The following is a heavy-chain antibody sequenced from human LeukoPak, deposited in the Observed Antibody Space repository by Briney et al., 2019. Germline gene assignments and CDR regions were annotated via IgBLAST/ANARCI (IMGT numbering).Heavy chain of an antibody. Sequence: PSETLSLTCTVSGGSISSYYWSWIRQPPGKGLEWIGYIYYSGTTNYNPSLKSRVTISVDTSKNQFSLKLSSVTAADTAVYYCASGQNYYDSSGYYRVWGQGTLVTVSS. CDR1: GGSISSYY. CDR2: IYYSGTT. D-gene: IGHD3-22*01. J-gene: IGHJ4*02. V-gene: IGHV4-59*12. CDR3: ASGQNYYDSSGYYRV.